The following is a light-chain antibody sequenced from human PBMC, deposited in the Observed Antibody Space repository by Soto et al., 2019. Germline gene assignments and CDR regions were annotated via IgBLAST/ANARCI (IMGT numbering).Light chain of an antibody. CDR2: SNN. J-gene: IGLJ1*01. CDR1: SSNIGSNT. V-gene: IGLV1-44*01. CDR3: TSYAGSNTPYV. Sequence: QSVLTQPPSASGTPGQRVTISCSGSSSNIGSNTVNWYQQLPETAPRLLIYSNNQRPSGVPDRFSGSKSGTSASLAISGLQSEDEANYYCTSYAGSNTPYVFGTGTKLTVL.